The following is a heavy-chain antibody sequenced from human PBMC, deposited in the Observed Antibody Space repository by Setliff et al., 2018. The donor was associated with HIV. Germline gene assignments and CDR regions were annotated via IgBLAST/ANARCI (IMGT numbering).Heavy chain of an antibody. CDR1: GGSISNYY. CDR3: ARAPFPVAGFDYFDH. D-gene: IGHD6-19*01. CDR2: IFSSGNT. J-gene: IGHJ4*02. Sequence: SETLSLTCEVSGGSISNYYWSWIRQPAGKGLEWIGRIFSSGNTYYNPSLKSRVTMSVDTSKNQFSLNLNSVTAADTAIYYCARAPFPVAGFDYFDHWGQGTQVT. V-gene: IGHV4-4*07.